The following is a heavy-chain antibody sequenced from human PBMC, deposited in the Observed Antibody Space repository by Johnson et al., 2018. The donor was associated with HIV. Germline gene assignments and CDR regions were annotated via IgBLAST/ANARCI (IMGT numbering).Heavy chain of an antibody. J-gene: IGHJ3*02. CDR1: GFTFSSYG. CDR3: AKPKSSDQNSGSYVSDAFDI. CDR2: IWYDGSNE. D-gene: IGHD1-26*01. V-gene: IGHV3-33*06. Sequence: QMQLVESGGGVVQPGRSLRLSCAASGFTFSSYGMHWVRQAPGKGLEWVAVIWYDGSNEHYADSVKGRFTISRDNSKNTLYLQMNSLRAKDTPVYYGAKPKSSDQNSGSYVSDAFDIWGQGTMVTVSS.